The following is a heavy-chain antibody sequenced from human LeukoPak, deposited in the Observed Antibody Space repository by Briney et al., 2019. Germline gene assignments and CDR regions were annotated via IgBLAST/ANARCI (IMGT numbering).Heavy chain of an antibody. J-gene: IGHJ4*02. CDR3: ARDPYCSSTSCLFDY. Sequence: PSETLSLTCAVYGGSLSGYYWSWIRPPPGKGLEWIGEINHSGSTNYNPSLKSRVTISVDTSKTQFSLKLSSVTAADTAVYYCARDPYCSSTSCLFDYWGQGTLVTVST. V-gene: IGHV4-34*01. CDR1: GGSLSGYY. D-gene: IGHD2-2*01. CDR2: INHSGST.